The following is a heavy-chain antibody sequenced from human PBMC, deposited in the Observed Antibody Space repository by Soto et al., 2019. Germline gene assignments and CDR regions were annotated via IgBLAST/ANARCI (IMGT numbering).Heavy chain of an antibody. Sequence: VQLLESGGGLVQPGGSLTLSCAASRFIFSDYAMNWVRQAPGKGLEWVSSIGGGNTDRYYADSVKGRFIISRDNSKNTMYLQMNRLRDDDTAVYYCAKDAVSYNGKWDWFDSWGQGTLVTVSS. CDR2: IGGGNTDR. D-gene: IGHD1-26*01. CDR1: RFIFSDYA. V-gene: IGHV3-23*01. CDR3: AKDAVSYNGKWDWFDS. J-gene: IGHJ5*01.